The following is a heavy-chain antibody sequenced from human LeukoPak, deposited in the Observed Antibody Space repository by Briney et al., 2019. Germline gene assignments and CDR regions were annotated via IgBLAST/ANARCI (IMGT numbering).Heavy chain of an antibody. J-gene: IGHJ6*03. Sequence: SETLSLTCAVYGGSFSGYHWTWIRQSPGKGLEWIGDINPSGSSYYNPSLKSRLTISVDTSKNQFSLKLRSVTAADTAVYYCARGRHDITMIVVVMTSVSYYLDVWGKGTTVTVS. D-gene: IGHD3-22*01. CDR1: GGSFSGYH. V-gene: IGHV4-34*01. CDR2: INPSGSS. CDR3: ARGRHDITMIVVVMTSVSYYLDV.